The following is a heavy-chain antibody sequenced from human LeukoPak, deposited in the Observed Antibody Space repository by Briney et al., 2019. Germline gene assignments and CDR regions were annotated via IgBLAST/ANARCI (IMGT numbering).Heavy chain of an antibody. Sequence: TPSETLSLTCTVSGDSISSFYWSWIRQPPGKGLEWIGYMHYSGSSNYNPSLKSRVTISVDTSKNQFSLKLNSVTAADTAVYYCARRVTSNWFDPWGQGTLVTVSS. V-gene: IGHV4-59*08. CDR1: GDSISSFY. D-gene: IGHD2-21*02. CDR2: MHYSGSS. J-gene: IGHJ5*02. CDR3: ARRVTSNWFDP.